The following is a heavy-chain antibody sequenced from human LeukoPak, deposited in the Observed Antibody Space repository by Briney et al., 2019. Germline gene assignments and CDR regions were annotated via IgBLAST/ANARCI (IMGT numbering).Heavy chain of an antibody. CDR1: GYSFTSYW. V-gene: IGHV5-51*01. CDR3: ARKSSPPGTYLADDAFDV. D-gene: IGHD1-14*01. J-gene: IGHJ3*01. Sequence: GESLQISCKGSGYSFTSYWIGWVRQMPGKGLEWMGLIYPGDSDTRYSPSFQAQVTISADKSVNTAHLQWTNLKASDTAMYYCARKSSPPGTYLADDAFDVWGQGTMVTVSS. CDR2: IYPGDSDT.